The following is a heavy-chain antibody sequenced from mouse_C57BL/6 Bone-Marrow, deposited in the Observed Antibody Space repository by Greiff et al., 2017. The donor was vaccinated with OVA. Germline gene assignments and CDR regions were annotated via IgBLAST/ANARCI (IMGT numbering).Heavy chain of an antibody. CDR2: IDPANGDT. CDR3: TRGLYYFDY. V-gene: IGHV14-4*01. CDR1: GFNIKDDY. Sequence: VQLQQSGAELVRPGASVTLSCTASGFNIKDDYMHWVQQRPEQVLACIGWIDPANGDTEYASKFQGKATITADTSSNTAYLQLSSLTSEDTAVYYCTRGLYYFDYWGQGTTLTVSS. J-gene: IGHJ2*01.